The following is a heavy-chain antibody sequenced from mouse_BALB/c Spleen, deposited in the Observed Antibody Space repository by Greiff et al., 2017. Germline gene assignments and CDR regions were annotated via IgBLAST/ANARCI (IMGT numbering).Heavy chain of an antibody. V-gene: IGHV5-6-4*01. D-gene: IGHD2-14*01. CDR2: ISSGGSYT. CDR3: TRDRGTYYRYDWYFDV. J-gene: IGHJ1*01. Sequence: DVQLVESGGGLVKPGGSLKLSCAASGFTFSSYTMSWVRQTPEKRLEWVATISSGGSYTYYPDSVKGRFTISRDNAKNTLYLQMSSLKSEDTAMYYCTRDRGTYYRYDWYFDVWGAGTTVTVSS. CDR1: GFTFSSYT.